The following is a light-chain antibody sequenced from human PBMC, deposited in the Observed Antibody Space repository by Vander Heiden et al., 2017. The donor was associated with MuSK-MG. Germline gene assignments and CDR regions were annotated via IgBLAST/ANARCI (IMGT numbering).Light chain of an antibody. Sequence: IQLAQSPSSLSASVGGRVTITCRASQSISTHLNWYQQKPGKAPKLLIYAASSLQSGVPSRFSGTGSGTEFTLTISSLQPEDFAAYYCQQGYSAPHTFGGGTKVEVK. CDR3: QQGYSAPHT. J-gene: IGKJ4*01. CDR1: QSISTH. CDR2: AAS. V-gene: IGKV1-39*01.